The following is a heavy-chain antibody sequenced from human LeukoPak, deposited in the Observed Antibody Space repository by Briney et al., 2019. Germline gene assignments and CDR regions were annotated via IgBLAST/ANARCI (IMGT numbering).Heavy chain of an antibody. V-gene: IGHV3-21*01. J-gene: IGHJ5*02. CDR2: ISSSSSYI. CDR3: AKDLAGTTNWFAP. D-gene: IGHD1-1*01. Sequence: GGSLRLSCAASGFTFSSYSMNWIRQAPGKGLEWVSSISSSSSYIYYADSVKGRFIISRDNSKNTLFLQMNSLRADDTAVYFCAKDLAGTTNWFAPWGQGTLVTVSS. CDR1: GFTFSSYS.